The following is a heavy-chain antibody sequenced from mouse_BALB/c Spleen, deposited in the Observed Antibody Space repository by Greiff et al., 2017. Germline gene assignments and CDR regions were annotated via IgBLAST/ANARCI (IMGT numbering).Heavy chain of an antibody. CDR3: ARRRDYYAMDY. CDR1: GYTFTSYT. J-gene: IGHJ4*01. V-gene: IGHV1-4*02. Sequence: QVQLKQSAAELARPGASVKMSCKASGYTFTSYTMHWVKQRPGQGLEWIGYINPSSGYTEYNQKFKDKTTLTADKSSSTAYMQLSSLTSEDAAVYYCARRRDYYAMDYWGQGTSVTVSS. CDR2: INPSSGYT.